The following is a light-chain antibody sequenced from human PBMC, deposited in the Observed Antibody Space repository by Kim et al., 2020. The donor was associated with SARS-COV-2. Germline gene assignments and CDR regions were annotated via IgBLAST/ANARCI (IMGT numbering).Light chain of an antibody. J-gene: IGKJ2*01. Sequence: LSPGESATLSCRASQSVSSSYLAWYQQKPGQAPRLLIDGASSRATGIPDRFSGSGSGTDFTLTISRLEPEDFAVYYCQQYGSSPYTFGQGTKLEI. V-gene: IGKV3-20*01. CDR3: QQYGSSPYT. CDR1: QSVSSSY. CDR2: GAS.